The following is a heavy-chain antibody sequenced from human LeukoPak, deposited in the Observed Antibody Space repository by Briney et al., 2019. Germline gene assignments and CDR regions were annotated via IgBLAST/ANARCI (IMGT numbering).Heavy chain of an antibody. Sequence: GGSLRLSCAASGFTSSSYAMSWVRQAPGKGLEWVSAISGSGGSTYYADSVKGRFTISRDNSKNTLYLQMNSLRAEDTAVYYCAKRDTAMVRGYYFDYWGQGTLVTVSS. CDR1: GFTSSSYA. CDR2: ISGSGGST. V-gene: IGHV3-23*01. CDR3: AKRDTAMVRGYYFDY. J-gene: IGHJ4*02. D-gene: IGHD5-18*01.